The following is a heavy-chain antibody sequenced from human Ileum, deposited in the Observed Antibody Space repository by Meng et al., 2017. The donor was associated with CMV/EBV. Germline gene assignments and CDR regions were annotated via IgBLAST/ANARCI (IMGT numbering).Heavy chain of an antibody. J-gene: IGHJ4*02. D-gene: IGHD5-12*01. Sequence: GESLKISCAASGFSLSSYWMHWVRQTPGKGLVWVSRINGDGSTANYADSVKGRFTISRDTAENTLYQQMNSLRAEDTAVYYCARGNTGYGSFDYWGQGTMVTVSS. CDR2: INGDGSTA. CDR1: GFSLSSYW. CDR3: ARGNTGYGSFDY. V-gene: IGHV3-74*01.